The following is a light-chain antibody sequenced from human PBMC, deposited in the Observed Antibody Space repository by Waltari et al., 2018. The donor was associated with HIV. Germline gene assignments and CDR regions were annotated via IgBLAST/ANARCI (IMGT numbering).Light chain of an antibody. V-gene: IGLV1-47*01. CDR3: ATWDDSLSVVI. J-gene: IGLJ2*01. CDR1: SSNIGSQP. CDR2: KDD. Sequence: QSVLTQPPQVSGTLGQRVTISCSGSSSNIGSQPVYWYQQFPRKAPKLLIFKDDQRPAGVPARFSGLKSGTSASLAVSGLRSEDEADYYCATWDDSLSVVIFGGGTNLTVL.